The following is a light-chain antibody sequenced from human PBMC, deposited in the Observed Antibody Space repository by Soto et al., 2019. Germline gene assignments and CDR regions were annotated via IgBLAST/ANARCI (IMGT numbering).Light chain of an antibody. V-gene: IGKV3-11*01. J-gene: IGKJ5*01. CDR1: QIVSNNY. CDR2: GAF. CDR3: QQRNIWPPVT. Sequence: EIVLTQSPGTLSLSPGERSTLSCRASQIVSNNYLAWYQQKPGQAPRLLIYGAFNRATGIPARFSGSGSGTDFTLTIRSLEPEDSAIYYCQQRNIWPPVTFGQGTRREIK.